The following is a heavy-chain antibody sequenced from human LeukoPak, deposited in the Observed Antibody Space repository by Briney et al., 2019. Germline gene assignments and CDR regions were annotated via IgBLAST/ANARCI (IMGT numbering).Heavy chain of an antibody. J-gene: IGHJ4*02. CDR1: GFTFSSYE. D-gene: IGHD3-10*01. CDR2: ISSSGSTI. CDR3: AKDRSYGFDY. V-gene: IGHV3-48*03. Sequence: GGSLRLSCAASGFTFSSYEMNWVRQAPGKGLEWVSYISSSGSTIYYADSVRGRFTISRDNSKNTLYLQMNSLRAEDTAVYYCAKDRSYGFDYWGQGTLVTVSS.